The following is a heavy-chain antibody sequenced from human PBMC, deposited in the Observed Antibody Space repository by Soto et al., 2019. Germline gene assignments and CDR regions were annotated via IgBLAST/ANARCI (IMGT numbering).Heavy chain of an antibody. Sequence: QAQLVQSGAEERKPGASVKVSCKASGYTFGTYGIHWVRQAPGHRLEWMGWIDAANGNAKNSENFQGRVTITRDTDASTIYMELSSLTYEDTAVYYCARVYPSSWPQFNWFDPWGQGTLVTVSS. CDR1: GYTFGTYG. D-gene: IGHD6-13*01. J-gene: IGHJ5*02. CDR3: ARVYPSSWPQFNWFDP. CDR2: IDAANGNA. V-gene: IGHV1-3*05.